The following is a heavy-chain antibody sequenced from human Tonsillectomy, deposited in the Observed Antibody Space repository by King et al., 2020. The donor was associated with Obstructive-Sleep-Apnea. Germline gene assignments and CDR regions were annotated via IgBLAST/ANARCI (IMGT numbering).Heavy chain of an antibody. CDR2: IYYSWST. Sequence: QLQESGPGLVKPSQTLSLTCTVSGGSISSGGYYWSWIRHPPGKGLEWMGYIYYSWSTYYNPSLKSRVTISIDTSKNTFSLKLSSVTSADTALVYCAGGSYCGGDWYVFDYWGQGTLVTVSS. D-gene: IGHD2-21*02. V-gene: IGHV4-31*03. CDR1: GGSISSGGYY. J-gene: IGHJ4*02. CDR3: AGGSYCGGDWYVFDY.